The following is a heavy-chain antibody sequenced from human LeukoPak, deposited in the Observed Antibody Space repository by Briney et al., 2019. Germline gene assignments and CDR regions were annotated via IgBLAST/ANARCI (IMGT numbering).Heavy chain of an antibody. Sequence: VASVKVSCKASGYTFTGYYMHWVRQAPGQGVEWMGWINPNSGGTNYAQKFQGRVTMTRDTSISTAYMELSRLRSDDTAVYYCAREDGSGSYYPNWFDPWGQGTLVTVSS. CDR3: AREDGSGSYYPNWFDP. J-gene: IGHJ5*02. CDR2: INPNSGGT. D-gene: IGHD3-10*01. V-gene: IGHV1-2*02. CDR1: GYTFTGYY.